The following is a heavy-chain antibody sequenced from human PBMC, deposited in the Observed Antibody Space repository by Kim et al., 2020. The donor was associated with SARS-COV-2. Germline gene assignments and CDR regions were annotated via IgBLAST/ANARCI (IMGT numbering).Heavy chain of an antibody. CDR3: ASALGH. Sequence: YTGGSTNYNPSLQGRVTMSVDMSKNQFSLKLGSVTAADTAVYYCASALGHWGQGTLVTVSS. D-gene: IGHD3-16*02. CDR2: YTGGST. V-gene: IGHV4-4*07. J-gene: IGHJ4*02.